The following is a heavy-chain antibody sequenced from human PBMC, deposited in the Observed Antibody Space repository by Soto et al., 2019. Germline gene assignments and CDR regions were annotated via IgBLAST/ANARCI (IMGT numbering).Heavy chain of an antibody. CDR2: ISLYSDGT. Sequence: QVQLVQSGGEVKRPGASVKVSCKTYGYTFSNYVITWVRQARGQPLEWLGWISLYSDGTNYAQKFQGRVGMTTDTSTTTAYMELRSVRSDDTDVSYCERGVPGAEAGFGPWGQGTLVTVSS. CDR3: ERGVPGAEAGFGP. J-gene: IGHJ5*02. CDR1: GYTFSNYV. D-gene: IGHD2-2*01. V-gene: IGHV1-18*01.